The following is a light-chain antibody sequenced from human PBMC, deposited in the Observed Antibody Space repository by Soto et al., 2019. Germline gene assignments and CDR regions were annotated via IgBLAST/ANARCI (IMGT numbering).Light chain of an antibody. J-gene: IGLJ1*01. V-gene: IGLV2-14*01. CDR3: ATWDDSLNGLYV. CDR1: SSDVGNYKY. CDR2: EVS. Sequence: QSALTQPASVSGSPGQSITISCTGTSSDVGNYKYVSWYQQHPGKAPKLMIYEVSNRPSGVSNRFSGSKSGNTASLTISGLQAEDETDYYCATWDDSLNGLYVFGTGTKLTVL.